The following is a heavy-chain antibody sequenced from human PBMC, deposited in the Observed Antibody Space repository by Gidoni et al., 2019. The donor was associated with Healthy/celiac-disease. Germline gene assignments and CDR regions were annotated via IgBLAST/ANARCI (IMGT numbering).Heavy chain of an antibody. Sequence: EVQLLESGGGLVQPGGSLRLSCAASGFTFSSYAMSWVRQAPGKGLEWVSAISGSGGSTYYADSVKGRFTISRDNSKNTLYLQMNSLRAEDTAVYYCAKDTTSIVRGVTHGMDVWGQGTTVTVSS. J-gene: IGHJ6*02. CDR3: AKDTTSIVRGVTHGMDV. V-gene: IGHV3-23*01. CDR1: GFTFSSYA. CDR2: ISGSGGST. D-gene: IGHD3-10*01.